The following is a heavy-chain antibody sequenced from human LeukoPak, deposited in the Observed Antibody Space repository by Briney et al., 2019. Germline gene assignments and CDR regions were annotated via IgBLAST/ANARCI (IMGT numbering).Heavy chain of an antibody. CDR2: ISGSGSKT. V-gene: IGHV3-23*01. CDR1: GFTFSSYA. J-gene: IGHJ4*02. Sequence: GGSLRLSCAASGFTFSSYAMHWVRQAPGKGLEWVSGISGSGSKTYNADYVKGRFTISRDNSKNTLYLQMNSLRAEDTAIYYCVKDPLDYWGQGTLVTVSS. CDR3: VKDPLDY.